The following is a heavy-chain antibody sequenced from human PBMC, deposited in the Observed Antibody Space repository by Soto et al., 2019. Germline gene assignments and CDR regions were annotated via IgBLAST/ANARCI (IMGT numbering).Heavy chain of an antibody. CDR1: GYSFTNYW. CDR3: ARRVVVPAAMQGYYYYYGMDV. CDR2: IYPGDSDT. J-gene: IGHJ6*02. Sequence: GESLKISCKGSGYSFTNYWIGWVRQLPGKGLEWMGTIYPGDSDTRYSPSFQGQVTISADKSISTAYLQWSSLKASDTAMYYCARRVVVPAAMQGYYYYYGMDVWGQGTTVTVSS. D-gene: IGHD2-2*01. V-gene: IGHV5-51*01.